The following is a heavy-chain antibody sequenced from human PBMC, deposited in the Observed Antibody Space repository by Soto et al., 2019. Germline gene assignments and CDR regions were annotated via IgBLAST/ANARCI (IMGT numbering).Heavy chain of an antibody. CDR2: ISYDGSNK. D-gene: IGHD3-22*01. CDR1: GFTFSSYA. J-gene: IGHJ4*02. CDR3: AKEYYYDSSGYLPDY. V-gene: IGHV3-30*04. Sequence: GGSLRLSCAASGFTFSSYAMHWVRQAPGKGLEWVAVISYDGSNKYYADSVKGRFTISRDNSKNTLYLQMNSLRAEDTAVYYRAKEYYYDSSGYLPDYWGQGTLVTVSS.